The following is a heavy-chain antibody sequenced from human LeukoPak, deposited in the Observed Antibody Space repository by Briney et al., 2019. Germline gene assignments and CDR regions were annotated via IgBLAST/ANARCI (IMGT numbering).Heavy chain of an antibody. D-gene: IGHD5-18*01. CDR1: GFTFSSYG. CDR2: IRYDGSNK. CDR3: AKARKRGYAYGSVDF. J-gene: IGHJ4*02. V-gene: IGHV3-30*02. Sequence: PGGSLRLSCAASGFTFSSYGMHWVRQAPGKGLEWVAFIRYDGSNKYYADSVKGRFTISRDNSKNTLYLQMNSLRAEDTAVYYCAKARKRGYAYGSVDFWGQGTLVTVSS.